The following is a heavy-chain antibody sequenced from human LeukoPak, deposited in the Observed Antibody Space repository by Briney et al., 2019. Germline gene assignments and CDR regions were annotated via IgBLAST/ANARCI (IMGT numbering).Heavy chain of an antibody. J-gene: IGHJ5*02. CDR1: GYTYTTDG. CDR3: ARDRGIAEADSFDP. V-gene: IGHV1-18*01. Sequence: GASVKVSCKASGYTYTTDGISWVRQAPGPGLEWMGWIDTYSGKTNYAQKFQGRVTMTSDTSTSTAYMELRSLRSDDTAVYYCARDRGIAEADSFDPWGQGTLVTVSS. CDR2: IDTYSGKT. D-gene: IGHD6-13*01.